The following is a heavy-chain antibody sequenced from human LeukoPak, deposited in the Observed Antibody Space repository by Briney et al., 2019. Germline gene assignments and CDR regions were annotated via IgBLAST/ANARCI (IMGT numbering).Heavy chain of an antibody. J-gene: IGHJ4*02. CDR1: GFTFSSYA. D-gene: IGHD4-17*01. Sequence: GGSLRLSCAASGFTFSSYAMHWVRQAPGKGLEWVAVISYDGSNKYYADSVKGRFTISRDNSKNTLYLQMNSLRAEDTAVYYCARADPGDYAWDYWGQGTLVTVSS. CDR3: ARADPGDYAWDY. CDR2: ISYDGSNK. V-gene: IGHV3-30*14.